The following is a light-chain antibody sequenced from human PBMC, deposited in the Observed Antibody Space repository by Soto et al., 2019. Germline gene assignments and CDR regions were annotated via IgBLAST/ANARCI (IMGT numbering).Light chain of an antibody. CDR1: QSISDY. Sequence: DLQMTQSPSSLSASVGDRVTITCRASQSISDYFNWYQQKPGKAPKLLIYGASSLQSGVPSRFSGSGSGADFTLTISSLQPEDFATYYCQQSYTTPLTFGGGTKVEIK. CDR2: GAS. V-gene: IGKV1-39*01. CDR3: QQSYTTPLT. J-gene: IGKJ4*01.